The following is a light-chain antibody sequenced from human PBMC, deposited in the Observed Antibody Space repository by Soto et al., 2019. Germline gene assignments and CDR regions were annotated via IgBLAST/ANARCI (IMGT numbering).Light chain of an antibody. CDR3: QQCHRYLT. V-gene: IGKV1-5*01. CDR2: AAS. J-gene: IGKJ1*01. CDR1: ASMSDC. Sequence: LQTTQSPTTLSASVGDRFTITCRASASMSDCLAWYQQKPGKATKLLIYAASSLQSGVPSRFSGSGSGTEFTLTISSLQPDDIATYYCQQCHRYLTFGQGTKVDI.